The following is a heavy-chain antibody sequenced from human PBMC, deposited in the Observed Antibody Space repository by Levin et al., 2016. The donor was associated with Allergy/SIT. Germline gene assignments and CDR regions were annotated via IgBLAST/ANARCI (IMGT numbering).Heavy chain of an antibody. J-gene: IGHJ5*02. CDR2: ISAYNGNT. CDR1: GYTFTSYG. CDR3: ARDPFTDYQGWFDP. D-gene: IGHD4-11*01. V-gene: IGHV1-18*04. Sequence: ASVKVSCKASGYTFTSYGISWVRQAPGQGLEWMGWISAYNGNTNYAQKLQGRVTMTTDTSTSTAYMELRSLRSDDTAVYYCARDPFTDYQGWFDPWGQGTLVTVSS.